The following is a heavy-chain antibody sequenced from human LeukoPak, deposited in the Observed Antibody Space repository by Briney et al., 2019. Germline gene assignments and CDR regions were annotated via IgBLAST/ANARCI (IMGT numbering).Heavy chain of an antibody. D-gene: IGHD6-13*01. CDR3: ARMIAAAGTEYFDL. CDR2: VHYNGNT. CDR1: GGSISNYY. J-gene: IGHJ2*01. Sequence: SETLSLTCIVSGGSISNYYWSWIRQPPRKGLEWIGYVHYNGNTNYNPSLKSRVTISVDTSKNQFSLKLNSATATDTAVYYCARMIAAAGTEYFDLWGRGTLVTVSS. V-gene: IGHV4-59*01.